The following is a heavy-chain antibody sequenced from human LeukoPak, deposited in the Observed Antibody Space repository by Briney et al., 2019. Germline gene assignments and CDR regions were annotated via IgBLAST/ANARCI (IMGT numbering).Heavy chain of an antibody. J-gene: IGHJ2*01. Sequence: ASVKVSCKASGYTFTTYGISWVRQAPGQGLEWMGWISAYNGNTNYAQKLQGRVTMTTDTSTSTAYMELRSLRSDDTAVYYCARKANARWYFDLWGRGTLVTVSS. D-gene: IGHD1-1*01. CDR2: ISAYNGNT. CDR1: GYTFTTYG. V-gene: IGHV1-18*01. CDR3: ARKANARWYFDL.